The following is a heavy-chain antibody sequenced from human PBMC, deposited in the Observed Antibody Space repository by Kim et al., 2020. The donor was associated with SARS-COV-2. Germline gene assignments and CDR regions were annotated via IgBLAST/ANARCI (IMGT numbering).Heavy chain of an antibody. CDR2: IIPIFGTA. V-gene: IGHV1-69*13. CDR3: ARILREVVVIRGREAKYNWFDP. CDR1: GGTFSSYA. Sequence: SVKVSCKASGGTFSSYAISWVRQAPGQGLEWMGGIIPIFGTANYAQKFQGRVTITADESTSTAYMELSSLRSEDTAVYYCARILREVVVIRGREAKYNWFDPWGQGTLVTVSS. J-gene: IGHJ5*02. D-gene: IGHD3-22*01.